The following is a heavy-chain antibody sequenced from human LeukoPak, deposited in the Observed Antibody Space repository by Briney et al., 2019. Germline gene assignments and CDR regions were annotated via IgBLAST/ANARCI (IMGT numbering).Heavy chain of an antibody. J-gene: IGHJ4*02. V-gene: IGHV3-21*01. CDR3: ARAGDDSRGYYYADY. D-gene: IGHD3-22*01. CDR1: GFTFSSYS. Sequence: GGSLRLSCAASGFTFSSYSMNWVRQAPGKGLEWVSSIGSSSSYINYSDAVKGRFTISRDNAKNSLYLQMNSLRAEDSAVYYCARAGDDSRGYYYADYWGQGTLVTVSS. CDR2: IGSSSSYI.